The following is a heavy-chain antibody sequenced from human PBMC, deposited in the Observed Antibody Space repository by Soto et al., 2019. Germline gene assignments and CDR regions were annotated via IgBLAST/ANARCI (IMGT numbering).Heavy chain of an antibody. D-gene: IGHD6-6*01. V-gene: IGHV1-8*01. J-gene: IGHJ6*02. CDR3: ARETAALYYYYYGMDV. CDR2: MNPNSGNT. CDR1: GYTFTSYD. Sequence: ASVKVSCKASGYTFTSYDINWVRQATGQGLEWMGWMNPNSGNTGYAQKFQGRVTMTRNTSISTAYMELSSLRSEDTAVYYCARETAALYYYYYGMDVWGQGTTVTVSS.